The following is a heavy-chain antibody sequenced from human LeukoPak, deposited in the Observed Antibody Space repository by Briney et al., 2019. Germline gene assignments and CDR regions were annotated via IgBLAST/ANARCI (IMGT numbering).Heavy chain of an antibody. CDR3: ARELVRGVISRENNAFDI. Sequence: PGGSLRLSCAASGFTFSGYSMNWVRQAPGKGLEWVSSISTTSAYIYYADSVKGRLTTSRDNAKSSLYLEMNSLRAEDTAVYYCARELVRGVISRENNAFDIWGQGTMVTVSS. CDR2: ISTTSAYI. J-gene: IGHJ3*02. D-gene: IGHD3-10*01. CDR1: GFTFSGYS. V-gene: IGHV3-21*01.